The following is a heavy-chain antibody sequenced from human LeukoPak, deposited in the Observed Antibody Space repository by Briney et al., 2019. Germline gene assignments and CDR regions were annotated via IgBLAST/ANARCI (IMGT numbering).Heavy chain of an antibody. CDR1: GGTFSSYA. V-gene: IGHV1-69*05. Sequence: SVKVSCKASGGTFSSYAISWVRQAPGQGLEWMGRIIPIFGTANYAQKFQGRVTITTDESTSTAYMELSSLRSEDTAVYYCARDGRVGSSWYYYYYMDVWRKGTTVTLSS. CDR3: ARDGRVGSSWYYYYYMDV. J-gene: IGHJ6*03. D-gene: IGHD6-13*01. CDR2: IIPIFGTA.